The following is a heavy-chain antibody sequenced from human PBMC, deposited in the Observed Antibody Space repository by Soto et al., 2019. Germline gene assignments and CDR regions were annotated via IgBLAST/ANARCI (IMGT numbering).Heavy chain of an antibody. CDR3: ARASRVPISMIRGVVGSFDY. CDR1: GGSISSGGYY. Sequence: SETLSLTCTVSGGSISSGGYYWSWIRQHPGKGLEWIGYIYNSGSTNYNPSLKSRVTISIDTSKNQFSLNLSSVSAADTAVYYCARASRVPISMIRGVVGSFDYWGPGTLVTVSS. V-gene: IGHV4-61*08. CDR2: IYNSGST. J-gene: IGHJ4*02. D-gene: IGHD3-10*01.